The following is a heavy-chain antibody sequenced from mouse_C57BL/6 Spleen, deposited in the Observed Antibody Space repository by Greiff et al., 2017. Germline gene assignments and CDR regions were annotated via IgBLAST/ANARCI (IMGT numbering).Heavy chain of an antibody. V-gene: IGHV1-15*01. CDR1: GYTFTDYE. D-gene: IGHD2-3*01. CDR3: TGFHDGYYVSVFAY. Sequence: VLLQQSGAELVRPGASVTLSCKASGYTFTDYEMHWVKQTPVHGLEWIGAIDPETGGTAYNQKFKGKAILTADKSSSTAYMELRSLTSEDSAVYYCTGFHDGYYVSVFAYWGQGTLVTVSA. J-gene: IGHJ3*01. CDR2: IDPETGGT.